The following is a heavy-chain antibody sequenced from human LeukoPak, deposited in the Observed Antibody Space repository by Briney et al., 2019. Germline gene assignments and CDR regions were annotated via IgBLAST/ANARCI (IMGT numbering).Heavy chain of an antibody. CDR3: VTSKGAGYFDY. V-gene: IGHV3-30*02. CDR2: IRNNGDNK. D-gene: IGHD6-19*01. CDR1: GFTFSSYA. Sequence: GGSLRLSCAASGFTFSSYAMHWVRQAPGKGLEWVSFIRNNGDNKYYADSVRGRFTISRDNSKNTLYLQMNTLRTDDTAVYYCVTSKGAGYFDYWGQGTLVTVSS. J-gene: IGHJ4*02.